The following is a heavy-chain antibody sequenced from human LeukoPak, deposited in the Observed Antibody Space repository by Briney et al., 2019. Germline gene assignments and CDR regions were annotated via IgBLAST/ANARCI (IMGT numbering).Heavy chain of an antibody. D-gene: IGHD5-18*01. CDR2: IYYSGST. CDR3: ARLPHGYSYDYFDY. V-gene: IGHV4-31*03. Sequence: SQTLSLTCTVSGGSISSGGYYWSWIRQHPGKGLEWIGYIYYSGSTYYNPSLKSRVTISVYTSKNQFSLKLSSVTAADTAVYYCARLPHGYSYDYFDYWGQGTLVTVSS. CDR1: GGSISSGGYY. J-gene: IGHJ4*02.